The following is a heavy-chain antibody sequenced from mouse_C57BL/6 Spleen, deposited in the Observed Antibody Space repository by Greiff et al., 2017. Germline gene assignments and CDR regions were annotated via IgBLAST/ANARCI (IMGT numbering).Heavy chain of an antibody. CDR1: GYAFTNYL. V-gene: IGHV1-54*01. J-gene: IGHJ4*01. CDR3: ASGTGAMDY. Sequence: QVQLKESGAELVRPGTSVKVSCKASGYAFTNYLIEWVKQRPGQGLEWIGVLNTGSGGTNYNEKFKGKATLTADKSSSTAYMQLSSLTSEDSAVYFCASGTGAMDYWGQGTSVTVSS. CDR2: LNTGSGGT. D-gene: IGHD3-3*01.